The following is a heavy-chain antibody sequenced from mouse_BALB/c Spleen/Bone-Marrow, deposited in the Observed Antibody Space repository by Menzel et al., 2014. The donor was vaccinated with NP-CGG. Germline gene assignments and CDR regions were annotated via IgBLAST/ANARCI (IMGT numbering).Heavy chain of an antibody. Sequence: EVKVVESGGGPVQPGGSLRPSCATSGFTFTDYYMSWVRQPPGKALEWLGFIRNKANGYTTEYSASVKGRFTISRDNSQRILYLQMNTLRAEDSATYYCARDENVGIYWYFDVWGAGTTVTVSS. J-gene: IGHJ1*01. CDR3: ARDENVGIYWYFDV. CDR1: GFTFTDYY. CDR2: IRNKANGYTT. V-gene: IGHV7-3*02.